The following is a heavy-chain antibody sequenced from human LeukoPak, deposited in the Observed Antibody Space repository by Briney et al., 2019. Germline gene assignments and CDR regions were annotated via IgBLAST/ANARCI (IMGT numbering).Heavy chain of an antibody. CDR1: GFTVSSNY. V-gene: IGHV3-11*04. CDR2: ISTSASTI. CDR3: ARRGTSRSSYYFDY. Sequence: GGSLRLSCAASGFTVSSNYMSWVRQAPGKGLEWVSYISTSASTIYYAYSVKGRFTSSRDNAKNSLYLQMNSLRAEDTAVYYCARRGTSRSSYYFDYWGQGTLVTVSS. J-gene: IGHJ4*02.